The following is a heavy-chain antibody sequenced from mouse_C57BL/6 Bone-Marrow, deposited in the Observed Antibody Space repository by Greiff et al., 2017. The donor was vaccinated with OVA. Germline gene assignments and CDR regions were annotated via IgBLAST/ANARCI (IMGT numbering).Heavy chain of an antibody. Sequence: VQLQQPGAELVKPGASVKLSCKASGYTFTSYWMHWVKQRPGQGLEWIGMIHPNSGSTNYNEKFKSKATLTVDKSSSTAYMQLSSLTSEDSAVYYCAILYSNFWYFDVWGTGTTVTVSS. D-gene: IGHD2-5*01. CDR3: AILYSNFWYFDV. CDR1: GYTFTSYW. CDR2: IHPNSGST. V-gene: IGHV1-64*01. J-gene: IGHJ1*03.